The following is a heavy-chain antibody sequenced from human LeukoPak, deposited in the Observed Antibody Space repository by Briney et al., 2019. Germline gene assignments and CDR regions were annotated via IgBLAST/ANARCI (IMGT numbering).Heavy chain of an antibody. CDR1: GFTFSSYA. Sequence: PGGSLRLSCAASGFTFSSYAMHWVPQAPGKGLEWVAVISYDGNNKYYADSMKGRFTISRDNSKNTLYLQMNSLRAEDTAVYYCARDRPLHRGVYDYWGQGTLVTVSS. CDR3: ARDRPLHRGVYDY. CDR2: ISYDGNNK. D-gene: IGHD3-10*01. J-gene: IGHJ4*02. V-gene: IGHV3-30-3*01.